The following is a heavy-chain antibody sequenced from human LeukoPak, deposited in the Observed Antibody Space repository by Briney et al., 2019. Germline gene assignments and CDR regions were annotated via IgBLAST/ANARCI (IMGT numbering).Heavy chain of an antibody. Sequence: GGSLRLSCAASGFTVSSNYMSWVGQAPGKGLEGVSVIYSGGSTYYADSVKGRFTISRDNSKNTLYLQMNSLRAEDTAVYYCARESAVAGMEGAFDIWGQGTMVTVSS. CDR2: IYSGGST. CDR1: GFTVSSNY. V-gene: IGHV3-53*01. CDR3: ARESAVAGMEGAFDI. J-gene: IGHJ3*02. D-gene: IGHD6-19*01.